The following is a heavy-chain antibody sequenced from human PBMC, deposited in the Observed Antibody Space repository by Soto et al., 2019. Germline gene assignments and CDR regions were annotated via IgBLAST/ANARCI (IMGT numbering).Heavy chain of an antibody. V-gene: IGHV3-23*01. Sequence: EVQLLESGGGLVQPGGSLRLSCAASGFTFSSYAMSWVRQAPGKGLEWVSAISGSGGSTYYADSVKGRFTISRDNSKNTLYLQLDSLRAEYTAVYDCAKENGYGSSWFECTYWGQGTVVTVSS. CDR1: GFTFSSYA. CDR2: ISGSGGST. J-gene: IGHJ4*02. D-gene: IGHD6-13*01. CDR3: AKENGYGSSWFECTY.